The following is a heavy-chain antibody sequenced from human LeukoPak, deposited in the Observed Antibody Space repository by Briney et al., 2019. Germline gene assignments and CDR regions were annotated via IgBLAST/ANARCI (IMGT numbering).Heavy chain of an antibody. CDR2: ISSSGSTI. V-gene: IGHV3-11*04. Sequence: GGSLRLSCAASGFTFSDYYMSWIRQAPGKGLEWVSYISSSGSTIYYADSVKGRFTISRDNARNSLYLQMNSQRAEDTAVYYCARVPQVGATRYPSDWFDPWGQGTLVTVSS. J-gene: IGHJ5*02. CDR1: GFTFSDYY. CDR3: ARVPQVGATRYPSDWFDP. D-gene: IGHD1-26*01.